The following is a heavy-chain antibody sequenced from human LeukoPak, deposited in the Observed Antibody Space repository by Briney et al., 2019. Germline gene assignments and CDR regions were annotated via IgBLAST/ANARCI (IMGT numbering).Heavy chain of an antibody. J-gene: IGHJ4*02. V-gene: IGHV1-69*05. D-gene: IGHD6-19*01. CDR1: GGTFSSYA. Sequence: GASVKVSCKASGGTFSSYAINWVRQAPGQGLEWMGGIIPIFGTANYAQKFQGRVTMTRDTSTSTVYMELSSLRSEDTAVYYCAREEQWLVHDYWGQGTLVTVSS. CDR3: AREEQWLVHDY. CDR2: IIPIFGTA.